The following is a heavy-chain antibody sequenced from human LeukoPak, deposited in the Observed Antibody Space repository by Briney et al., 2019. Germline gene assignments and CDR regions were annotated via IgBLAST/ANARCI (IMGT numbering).Heavy chain of an antibody. Sequence: GGSLRLSCVASGFAFSSYAMSWVRQAPGKGLEWVSAISGSGGSTYYADSVRGRFTISRDNAKKSLYLQMNSLRAEDTAVYYCAWITIFGVITPYYSDYWGQGTLVTVSS. V-gene: IGHV3-23*01. CDR2: ISGSGGST. J-gene: IGHJ4*02. CDR1: GFAFSSYA. CDR3: AWITIFGVITPYYSDY. D-gene: IGHD3-3*01.